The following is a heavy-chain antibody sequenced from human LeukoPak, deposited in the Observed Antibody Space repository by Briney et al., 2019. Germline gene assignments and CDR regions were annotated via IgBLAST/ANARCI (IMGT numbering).Heavy chain of an antibody. Sequence: SETLSLTCTVSGGSISSSSYYWGWIRQPPGKGLECIGSIYYSGSTYYNPSLKSRLTISVDTSKNQFSLKLSSVTGADTAVYYCARGSADWFFLTNWFDPWGQGTLVTVSS. V-gene: IGHV4-39*07. CDR3: ARGSADWFFLTNWFDP. CDR2: IYYSGST. CDR1: GGSISSSSYY. D-gene: IGHD3/OR15-3a*01. J-gene: IGHJ5*02.